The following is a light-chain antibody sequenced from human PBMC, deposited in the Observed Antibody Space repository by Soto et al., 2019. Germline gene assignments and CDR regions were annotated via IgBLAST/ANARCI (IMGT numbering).Light chain of an antibody. CDR1: SSDVGGYNY. CDR3: SAFEASNNLL. J-gene: IGLJ2*01. Sequence: QSALTQPPSASGSPGQSVTISCTGTSSDVGGYNYVSWYQQHPGKAPKLMIYEVSKRPSGVPDRFSGSKSGNTASPTVSGLQVEDEADYYCSAFEASNNLLFGGGTKLTVL. V-gene: IGLV2-8*01. CDR2: EVS.